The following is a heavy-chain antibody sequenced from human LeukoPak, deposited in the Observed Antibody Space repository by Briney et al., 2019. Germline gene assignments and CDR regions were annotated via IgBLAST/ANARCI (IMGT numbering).Heavy chain of an antibody. CDR3: ARDWMVRGVITNWFDP. Sequence: TGGSLRLSCAASGFTFSSYSMNRVRQAPGKGLEWVSYISSSSSTIYYADSVKGRFTIPRDNAKNSLYLQMNSLRAEDTAVYYCARDWMVRGVITNWFDPWGQGTLVTVSS. CDR1: GFTFSSYS. D-gene: IGHD3-10*01. V-gene: IGHV3-48*01. J-gene: IGHJ5*02. CDR2: ISSSSSTI.